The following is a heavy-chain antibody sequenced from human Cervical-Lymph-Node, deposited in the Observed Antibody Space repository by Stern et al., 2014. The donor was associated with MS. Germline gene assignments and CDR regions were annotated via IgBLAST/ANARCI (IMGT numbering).Heavy chain of an antibody. CDR3: ARTDYYDSSGYYDDAFDI. J-gene: IGHJ3*02. Sequence: QVQLVQSGAEVKKPGSSVKVSCKASGGTFSSYTIAWVRQAPGQGLEWMGEIIPMVGTAKYAQRFQGRVTLTADKSTSTAYMELTSLRSEDTAVYYCARTDYYDSSGYYDDAFDIWGQGTLVTVSS. CDR2: IIPMVGTA. V-gene: IGHV1-69*06. D-gene: IGHD3-22*01. CDR1: GGTFSSYT.